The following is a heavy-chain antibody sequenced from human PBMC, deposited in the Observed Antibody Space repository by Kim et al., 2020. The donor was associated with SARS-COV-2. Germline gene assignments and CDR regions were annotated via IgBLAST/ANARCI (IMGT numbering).Heavy chain of an antibody. CDR1: GYTFTSYA. J-gene: IGHJ6*03. CDR2: INAGNGNT. D-gene: IGHD3-3*01. CDR3: ARDRRPYDFWSGPGAPYYYYMDV. V-gene: IGHV1-3*01. Sequence: ASVKVSCKASGYTFTSYAMHWVRQAPGQRLEWMGWINAGNGNTKYSQKFQGRVTITRDTSASTAYMELSSLRSEDTAVYYCARDRRPYDFWSGPGAPYYYYMDVWGKGTTVTVSS.